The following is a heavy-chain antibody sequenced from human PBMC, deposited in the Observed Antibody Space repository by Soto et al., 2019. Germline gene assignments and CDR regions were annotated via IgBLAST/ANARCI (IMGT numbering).Heavy chain of an antibody. CDR1: GGSISSSSYY. J-gene: IGHJ5*02. CDR3: ARTLGYYCSSTSCNNWFDP. V-gene: IGHV4-39*01. Sequence: QLQLQESGPGLVKPSETLSLTCTVSGGSISSSSYYWGWIRQPPGKGLEWIGSIYYSGSTYYNPSLKSRVTISVDTTKNQFSLKLSSVTPADTAVYYCARTLGYYCSSTSCNNWFDPWGQGTLVTVSS. CDR2: IYYSGST. D-gene: IGHD2-2*01.